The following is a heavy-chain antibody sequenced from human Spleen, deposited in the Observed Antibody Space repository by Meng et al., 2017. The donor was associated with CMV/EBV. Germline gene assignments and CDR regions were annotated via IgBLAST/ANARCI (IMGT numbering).Heavy chain of an antibody. CDR1: GFTFDDYA. CDR3: AKDMSDFWSGPFDY. D-gene: IGHD3-3*01. J-gene: IGHJ4*02. CDR2: ISWNSGSI. Sequence: SLKISCAASGFTFDDYAMHWVRQAPGKGLEWVSGISWNSGSIGYADSVKGRFTISRDNAKNSLYPQMNSLRAEDTALYYCAKDMSDFWSGPFDYWGQGTLVTVSS. V-gene: IGHV3-9*01.